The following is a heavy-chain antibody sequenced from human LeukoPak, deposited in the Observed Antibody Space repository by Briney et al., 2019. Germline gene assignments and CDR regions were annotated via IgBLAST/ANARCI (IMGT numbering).Heavy chain of an antibody. CDR2: INHSGST. V-gene: IGHV4-34*01. D-gene: IGHD5-18*01. CDR1: GGSFSGYY. CDR3: ARAPGYSYGDGFDY. Sequence: SETLSLTCAVYGGSFSGYYWSWIRQPPGKGLGWIGEINHSGSTNYNPSLKSRVTISVDTSKNQFSLKLSSVTAADTAVYYCARAPGYSYGDGFDYWGQGTLVAVSS. J-gene: IGHJ4*02.